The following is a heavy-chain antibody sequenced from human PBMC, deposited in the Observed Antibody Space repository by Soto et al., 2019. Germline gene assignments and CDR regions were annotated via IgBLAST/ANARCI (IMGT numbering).Heavy chain of an antibody. Sequence: GGSLRLSCAASGFTFSSYAMSWVRQAPGKGLEWVSAISGSGGSTYYADSVKGRFTISRDNSKNTLYLQMNSLRAEDTAVYYCTQGRVYASSWFDPWGQGTLVTVSS. CDR2: ISGSGGST. V-gene: IGHV3-23*01. CDR3: TQGRVYASSWFDP. D-gene: IGHD2-8*01. CDR1: GFTFSSYA. J-gene: IGHJ5*02.